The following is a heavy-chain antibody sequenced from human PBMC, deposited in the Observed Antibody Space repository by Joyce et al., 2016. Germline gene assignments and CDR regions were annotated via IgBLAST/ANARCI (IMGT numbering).Heavy chain of an antibody. Sequence: QVQVQESGAGLVKPSETLSLTCTVSGGSIRSSHYYWGWIRRPPGKGLEWIGNVYCKGKTYYNPSLKSRVTINLDTSKNQFSLTLSSVTAADTAVYYCARKDEGIDAYDIWGQGTMVTVSS. CDR1: GGSIRSSHYY. CDR2: VYCKGKT. J-gene: IGHJ3*02. CDR3: ARKDEGIDAYDI. V-gene: IGHV4-39*01. D-gene: IGHD3-10*01.